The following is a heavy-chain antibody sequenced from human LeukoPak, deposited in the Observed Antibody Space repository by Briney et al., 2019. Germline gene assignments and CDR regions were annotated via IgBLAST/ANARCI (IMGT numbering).Heavy chain of an antibody. CDR1: GGSISSSNW. V-gene: IGHV4-4*02. J-gene: IGHJ4*02. CDR3: AGALGGTSFDY. CDR2: IYHSGST. Sequence: SGTLSLTCAVSGGSISSSNWWSWVRQPPGKGLEWIGEIYHSGSTNYNPSLKSRVTISVDKSENHFSLNLNSVTPADTAVYYCAGALGGTSFDYWGQGTLVTVSS. D-gene: IGHD3-16*01.